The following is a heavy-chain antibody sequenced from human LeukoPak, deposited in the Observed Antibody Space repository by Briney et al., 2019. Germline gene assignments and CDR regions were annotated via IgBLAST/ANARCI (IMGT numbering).Heavy chain of an antibody. CDR1: GFTFSSYS. V-gene: IGHV3-48*02. J-gene: IGHJ4*02. CDR2: IRSSSSTI. D-gene: IGHD5-18*01. CDR3: ARAGTAMVTTFDQ. Sequence: GGSLRLSCAASGFTFSSYSMNWVRQAPGKGLECVAYIRSSSSTIYYADSVTGRFTISRDNAKNSLYLQMNSLRDEDTAVYYCARAGTAMVTTFDQWGQGTLVTVPS.